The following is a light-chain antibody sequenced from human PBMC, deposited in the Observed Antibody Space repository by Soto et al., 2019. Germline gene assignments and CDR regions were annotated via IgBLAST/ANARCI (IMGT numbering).Light chain of an antibody. CDR3: SSYAGSNSLL. J-gene: IGLJ1*01. Sequence: QSALTQPPSASGSPGQSVTISCAGTSSDVGGYNYVSWYQHHPGRAPKLIIFHVSERPSGVPDRFSGAKSGNTASLTVSGLQAEDEADCYCSSYAGSNSLLFGTGTRSPS. CDR1: SSDVGGYNY. CDR2: HVS. V-gene: IGLV2-8*01.